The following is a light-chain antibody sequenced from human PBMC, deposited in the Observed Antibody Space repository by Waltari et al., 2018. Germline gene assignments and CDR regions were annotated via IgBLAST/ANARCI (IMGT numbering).Light chain of an antibody. CDR1: QSVLYSANNKKY. Sequence: DIVMTQSPDSLAVSLGERATINCKSSQSVLYSANNKKYLAWYQQKPGQPPNLLIFCASTRESGVPDRFNGSGSVTDFTLTISSLQAEDVAVYYCQQYYSTPITFGQGTRLEI. CDR2: CAS. J-gene: IGKJ5*01. CDR3: QQYYSTPIT. V-gene: IGKV4-1*01.